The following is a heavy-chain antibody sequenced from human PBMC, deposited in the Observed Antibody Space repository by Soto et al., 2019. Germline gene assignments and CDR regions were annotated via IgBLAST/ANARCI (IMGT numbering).Heavy chain of an antibody. J-gene: IGHJ4*02. V-gene: IGHV4-4*02. D-gene: IGHD6-19*01. CDR3: ARDHIAVAGKIDY. Sequence: SETLSLTCSVSGGSISSSNWWSWVRQPPGKGLEWIGEIYHSGSTNYNPYLKSRVTISVDKSKNQFSLKLSSVTAADTAVYYCARDHIAVAGKIDYWGQGTLVPVSS. CDR1: GGSISSSNW. CDR2: IYHSGST.